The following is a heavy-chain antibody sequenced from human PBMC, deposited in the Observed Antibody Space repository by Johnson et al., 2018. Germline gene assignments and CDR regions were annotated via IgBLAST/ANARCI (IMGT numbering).Heavy chain of an antibody. V-gene: IGHV3-21*01. D-gene: IGHD2-15*01. J-gene: IGHJ6*02. Sequence: EVQLVESGGGLVKPGGSLRLSCAASGFTFSSYSMNWVRQAPGKGLEWVSSISSSSSYIYYADSVMGRFTISRDNAKNALYLQMNSLRAEDKAVYYCARTALYGSGGSCLTLMDVWGQGTTVTVSS. CDR1: GFTFSSYS. CDR2: ISSSSSYI. CDR3: ARTALYGSGGSCLTLMDV.